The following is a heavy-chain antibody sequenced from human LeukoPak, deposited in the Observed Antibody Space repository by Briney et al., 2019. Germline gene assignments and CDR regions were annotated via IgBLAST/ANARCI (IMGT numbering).Heavy chain of an antibody. J-gene: IGHJ6*02. CDR3: ARDLITMVRGATHYYGMDV. V-gene: IGHV4-31*03. CDR1: GGSISSGGYY. CDR2: IYYSGST. Sequence: SETLSLTCTVSGGSISSGGYYWSWIRQHPGKGLEWIGYIYYSGSTYYNPSLKSRVTISVDTSKNQFSLKLSSVTAADTAVYYCARDLITMVRGATHYYGMDVWGQGTTVTVSS. D-gene: IGHD3-10*01.